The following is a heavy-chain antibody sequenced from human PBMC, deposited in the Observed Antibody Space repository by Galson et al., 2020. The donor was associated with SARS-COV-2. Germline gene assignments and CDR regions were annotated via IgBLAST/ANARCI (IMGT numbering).Heavy chain of an antibody. CDR1: GFNFNNYW. D-gene: IGHD3-10*01. CDR3: ARDETETYGSRLVGGFDY. J-gene: IGHJ4*02. V-gene: IGHV3-7*01. CDR2: IMGDGSEQ. Sequence: GGSLRLSCAASGFNFNNYWMSWVRQAPGKGLERVANIMGDGSEQYYVDSVQGRFTISRDNAKNSVYLQMSSLRAEDKALYYCARDETETYGSRLVGGFDYWGQGTLVTVSS.